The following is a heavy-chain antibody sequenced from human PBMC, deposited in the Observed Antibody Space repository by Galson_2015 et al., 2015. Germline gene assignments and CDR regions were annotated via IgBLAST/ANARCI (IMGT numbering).Heavy chain of an antibody. V-gene: IGHV1-69*13. D-gene: IGHD3-22*01. J-gene: IGHJ6*02. CDR1: GGTFSSYA. CDR3: ARHYYDSSGYYDYYYGMDV. Sequence: SVKVSCNASGGTFSSYAISWVRQAPGQGLEWMGGIIPIFGTAKYAQKFQGRVTITADESTSTAYMELSRLRSEDTAVYYCARHYYDSSGYYDYYYGMDVWGQGTTVTVSS. CDR2: IIPIFGTA.